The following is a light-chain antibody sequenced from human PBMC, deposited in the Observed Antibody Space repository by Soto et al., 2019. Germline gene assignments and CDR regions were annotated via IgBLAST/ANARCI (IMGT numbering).Light chain of an antibody. CDR2: VTS. CDR3: QQYGSIPRT. Sequence: EIGLPQSPGTLSLSPGERATLSCRASQSVDSNYFAWYQQKPGQAPRLLIYVTSYRATGIPDRFSGSGSGTDFTLTISRLEPEDFAVYYCQQYGSIPRTFGRGTKVE. V-gene: IGKV3-20*01. CDR1: QSVDSNY. J-gene: IGKJ1*01.